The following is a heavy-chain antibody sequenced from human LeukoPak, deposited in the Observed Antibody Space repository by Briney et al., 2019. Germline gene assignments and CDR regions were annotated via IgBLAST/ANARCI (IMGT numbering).Heavy chain of an antibody. CDR2: ISAYNGDT. V-gene: IGHV1-18*01. D-gene: IGHD3-9*01. Sequence: ASVKVSCKTSGYTLTTYGISWVRQAPGQGLEWMGWISAYNGDTNYAQNLQGRVTLTTDTSTSTAYMELRSLRSDDTAVCYCARVPPYYDILTGYYTLRGMDVWGKGTTVTVSS. J-gene: IGHJ6*04. CDR1: GYTLTTYG. CDR3: ARVPPYYDILTGYYTLRGMDV.